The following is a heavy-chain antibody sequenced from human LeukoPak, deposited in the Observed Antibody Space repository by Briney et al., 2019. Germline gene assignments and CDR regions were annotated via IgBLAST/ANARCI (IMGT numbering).Heavy chain of an antibody. CDR3: AKDFTPDGIWDIDY. V-gene: IGHV3-23*01. J-gene: IGHJ4*02. D-gene: IGHD1-14*01. CDR2: IYGGGSGRT. Sequence: GGSLRLSCVASGFTFSKYTMSWVRQAPGKGLEWVSGIYGGGSGRTFYAESVKGRFTISRDNSKNTLYLQMNSLRDQDTAIYYCAKDFTPDGIWDIDYWGRGTLITVSS. CDR1: GFTFSKYT.